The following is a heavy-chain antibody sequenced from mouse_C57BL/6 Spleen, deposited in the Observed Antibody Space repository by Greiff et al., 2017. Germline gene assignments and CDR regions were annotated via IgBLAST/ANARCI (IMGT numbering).Heavy chain of an antibody. Sequence: EVKLMESGPGLVKPSQSLSLTCSVTGYSITSGYYWNWIRQFPGNKLEWMGYISYDGSNNYNPSLKNRISITRDTSKNQFFLKLNSVTTEDTATYYCVFYDYDVDYWGQGTSVTVSS. D-gene: IGHD2-4*01. CDR1: GYSITSGYY. J-gene: IGHJ4*01. CDR3: VFYDYDVDY. V-gene: IGHV3-6*01. CDR2: ISYDGSN.